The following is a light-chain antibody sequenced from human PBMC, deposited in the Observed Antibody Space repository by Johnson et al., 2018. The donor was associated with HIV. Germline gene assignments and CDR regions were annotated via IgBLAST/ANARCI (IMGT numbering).Light chain of an antibody. CDR1: SSNIGNNY. J-gene: IGLJ1*01. CDR2: DND. Sequence: QSVLTQPPSVSAAPGQKVTISCSGSSSNIGNNYVSWYQQLPGTAPKLLIYDNDRRPSGVPDRFSGSKSGTSATLDLTGLQSGDEADYYCGTWDASLSAYVFGTGTKVTVL. CDR3: GTWDASLSAYV. V-gene: IGLV1-51*02.